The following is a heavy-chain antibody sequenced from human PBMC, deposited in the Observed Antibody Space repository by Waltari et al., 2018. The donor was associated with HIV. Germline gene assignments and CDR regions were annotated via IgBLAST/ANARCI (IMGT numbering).Heavy chain of an antibody. CDR3: ARGVNGWFDP. CDR2: ISSSSSYI. J-gene: IGHJ5*02. D-gene: IGHD2-8*01. CDR1: GFAFRSDS. Sequence: EVQLVESGGGLVKPGGCLRLPCAASGFAFRSDSMNWVRQAPGEVLAWVSSISSSSSYIYYADSVKGRFTISRDNAKNSLYLQRNSLRAEDTAVYYCARGVNGWFDPWGQGTLVTVSS. V-gene: IGHV3-21*01.